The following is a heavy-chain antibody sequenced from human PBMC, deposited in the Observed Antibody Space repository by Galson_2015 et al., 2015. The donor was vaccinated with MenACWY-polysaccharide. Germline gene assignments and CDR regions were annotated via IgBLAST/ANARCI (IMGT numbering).Heavy chain of an antibody. D-gene: IGHD1-14*01. V-gene: IGHV3-53*01. CDR2: IYSGGNT. CDR3: ARHRPRGNGMDV. CDR1: GLIVSANY. J-gene: IGHJ6*02. Sequence: SLRLSCAAPGLIVSANYMAWFRQPPGKGLEWVSTIYSGGNTYYADSVKGRFTISRDNSKNTLYLQMNSLSADDTAMYYCARHRPRGNGMDVWGQGTTVTVSS.